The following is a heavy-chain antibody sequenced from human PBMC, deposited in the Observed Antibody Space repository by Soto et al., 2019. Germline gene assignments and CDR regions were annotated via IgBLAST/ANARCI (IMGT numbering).Heavy chain of an antibody. CDR2: IIPILGIA. Sequence: GPSVKGSCKASGGTFSSYTISWGRQAPGQGLEWMGRIIPILGIANYAQKFQGRVTITADKSTSTAYMELSSLRSEDTAVYYCARDQDIVVVPAAMSAWFDPWGQGTLVTVSS. CDR1: GGTFSSYT. CDR3: ARDQDIVVVPAAMSAWFDP. D-gene: IGHD2-2*01. J-gene: IGHJ5*02. V-gene: IGHV1-69*04.